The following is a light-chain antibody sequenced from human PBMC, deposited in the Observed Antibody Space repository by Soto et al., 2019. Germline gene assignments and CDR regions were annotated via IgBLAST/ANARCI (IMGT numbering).Light chain of an antibody. CDR2: DVS. CDR1: QSVSSSY. Sequence: EIVLTQSPGTLSLSPGERATLSCRSSQSVSSSYLAWYQQKPGQAPRLLIYDVSSRATGIPDRFSGSGSGTDFALSISRLEPQDFAGYYCQTYGSSPTFGQGTKVEIK. J-gene: IGKJ1*01. CDR3: QTYGSSPT. V-gene: IGKV3-20*01.